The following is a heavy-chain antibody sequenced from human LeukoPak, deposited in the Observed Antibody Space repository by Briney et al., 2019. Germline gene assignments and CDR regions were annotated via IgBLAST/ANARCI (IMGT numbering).Heavy chain of an antibody. CDR3: ARAYSYCSSTSCYVYAFDI. V-gene: IGHV3-21*01. Sequence: GGSLRLSCAASGFTFSSYSMNWVRQAPGKGLEWVSSISSSSSYIYYADSVKGRFTISRDNAKNSLYLQMNSLRAEDTAVYYCARAYSYCSSTSCYVYAFDIWGQGTMVTVSS. CDR2: ISSSSSYI. D-gene: IGHD2-2*01. CDR1: GFTFSSYS. J-gene: IGHJ3*02.